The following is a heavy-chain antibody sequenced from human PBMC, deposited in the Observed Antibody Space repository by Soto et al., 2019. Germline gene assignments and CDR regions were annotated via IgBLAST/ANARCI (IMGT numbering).Heavy chain of an antibody. J-gene: IGHJ6*03. CDR2: INPSVGST. Sequence: QVQLVQSGAEVKKPGASVKVSCKASGYTFTSYYMHWVRQAPGQGLEWMGIINPSVGSTTYAQKFQGRVTMTRDTSTSTVYMELSSLRSEDTAVYYCAFGLTYYYYSMDVWVKGTTVTVSS. V-gene: IGHV1-46*01. D-gene: IGHD3-10*01. CDR3: AFGLTYYYYSMDV. CDR1: GYTFTSYY.